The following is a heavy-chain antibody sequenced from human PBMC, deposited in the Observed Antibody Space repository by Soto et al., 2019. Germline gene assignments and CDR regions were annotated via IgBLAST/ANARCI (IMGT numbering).Heavy chain of an antibody. CDR1: GYTFTAYY. V-gene: IGHV1-2*02. D-gene: IGHD3-22*01. CDR2: VNPNSGGT. CDR3: ARGDFDSSANYYAGWFDP. J-gene: IGHJ5*02. Sequence: ASVKVSCKASGYTFTAYYMHWLRQAPGQGLEWMGWVNPNSGGTKYAQKFQGRVTMTNDTSISTAYMELSRLGSDDTAVYYCARGDFDSSANYYAGWFDPWGQGTLVTVSS.